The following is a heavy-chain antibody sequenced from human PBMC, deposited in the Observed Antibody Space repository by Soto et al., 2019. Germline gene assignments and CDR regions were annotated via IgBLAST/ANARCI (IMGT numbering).Heavy chain of an antibody. V-gene: IGHV4-59*01. D-gene: IGHD3-16*02. CDR2: IYYSGST. CDR1: GGSISRYH. CDR3: ARSMGLRLGELSEFDS. J-gene: IGHJ4*02. Sequence: PETLSHTYTVSGGSISRYHWSWFRQFPAKGLEWIGYIYYSGSTNYNPSLKSRVTISLDTSKNQFSLKLTSVTAADTAVYYCARSMGLRLGELSEFDSWGQGTLVTVS.